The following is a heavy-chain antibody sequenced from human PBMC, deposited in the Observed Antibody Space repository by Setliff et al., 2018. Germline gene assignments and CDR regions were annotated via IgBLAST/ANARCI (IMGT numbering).Heavy chain of an antibody. V-gene: IGHV3-48*04. CDR1: GFSFSTHS. D-gene: IGHD3-3*01. Sequence: GGSLRLSCGASGFSFSTHSMSWIRQAPGRGLESVSSISNSGTAIYYADSVKGRFTISRDNPENSLYLQMNSLRGEDTAVYYCVRDAHYSFWSGNRYYFDYWGRGTLVTVSS. J-gene: IGHJ4*02. CDR2: ISNSGTAI. CDR3: VRDAHYSFWSGNRYYFDY.